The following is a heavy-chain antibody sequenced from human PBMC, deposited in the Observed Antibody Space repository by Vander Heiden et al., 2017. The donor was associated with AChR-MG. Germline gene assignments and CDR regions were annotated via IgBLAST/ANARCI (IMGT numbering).Heavy chain of an antibody. J-gene: IGHJ4*02. Sequence: EVQLVESGGGSVQPGGSLRLSCAASGFTFSSYSMNWVRQAPGKGLEWVSYISSSSSTIYYADSVKGRFTISRDNAKNSLYLQMNSLRDEDTAVYYCAREQGTAVAGIPEDYFDYWGQGTLVTVSS. CDR3: AREQGTAVAGIPEDYFDY. V-gene: IGHV3-48*02. CDR2: ISSSSSTI. CDR1: GFTFSSYS. D-gene: IGHD6-19*01.